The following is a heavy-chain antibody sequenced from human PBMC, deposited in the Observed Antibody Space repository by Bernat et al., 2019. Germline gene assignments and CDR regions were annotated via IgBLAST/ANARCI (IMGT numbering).Heavy chain of an antibody. CDR3: AKCEGYSYGSHFDY. D-gene: IGHD5-18*01. Sequence: EVQLVESGGGLVQPGGSLRLSCAASGFTFSSYGMSWVRQAPGKRLEWVSGISGSGGSTYYADSVKGRFTISRDNSKNTRYLQMNSLRAEDTAVYDCAKCEGYSYGSHFDYWGQGTLVTVSS. J-gene: IGHJ4*02. CDR1: GFTFSSYG. V-gene: IGHV3-23*04. CDR2: ISGSGGST.